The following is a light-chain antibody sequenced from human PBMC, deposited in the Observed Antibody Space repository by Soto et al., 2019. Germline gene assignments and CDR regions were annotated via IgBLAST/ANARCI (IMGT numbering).Light chain of an antibody. CDR3: QQYHDWPPIT. J-gene: IGKJ5*01. CDR2: HAS. Sequence: EIVLTQSPVILSVSPGEGVTLSCRASQSVTRNLAWHQQVPGQAPRLLVYHASVRATGIPARFSGSGPGTEFSLTISNLQSEDFAIYFCQQYHDWPPITFGQGTRLEIK. CDR1: QSVTRN. V-gene: IGKV3-15*01.